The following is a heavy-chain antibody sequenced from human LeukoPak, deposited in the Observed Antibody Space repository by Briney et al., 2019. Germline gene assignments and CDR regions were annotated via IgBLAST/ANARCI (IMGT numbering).Heavy chain of an antibody. CDR1: GFPFNSYS. D-gene: IGHD6-13*01. J-gene: IGHJ4*02. CDR3: ARGGGYPHEYYFDY. Sequence: GALVLSWAASGFPFNSYSLDLVRPAPGEGAGGVSFISSSSIYIYYADSVKGRFTISRDNAKNSLYLQMNSLRAEDTAVYYCARGGGYPHEYYFDYWGQGTLVTVSS. V-gene: IGHV3-21*05. CDR2: ISSSSIYI.